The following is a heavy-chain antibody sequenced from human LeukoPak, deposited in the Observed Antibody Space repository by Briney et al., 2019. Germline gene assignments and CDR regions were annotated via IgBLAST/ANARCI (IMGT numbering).Heavy chain of an antibody. V-gene: IGHV3-30*02. CDR3: AKDQVGGSYYYYYRMDV. CDR1: GFTFSSYG. Sequence: GGSLRLSCAASGFTFSSYGMHWVRQAPGKGLEWVAFIRYDGSNKYYADSVKGRFTISRDNSKNTLYLQMNSLRAEDTAVYYCAKDQVGGSYYYYYRMDVWGKGTTVTISS. J-gene: IGHJ6*04. D-gene: IGHD1-26*01. CDR2: IRYDGSNK.